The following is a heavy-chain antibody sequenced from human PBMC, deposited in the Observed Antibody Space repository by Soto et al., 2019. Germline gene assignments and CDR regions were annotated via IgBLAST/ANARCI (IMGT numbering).Heavy chain of an antibody. V-gene: IGHV3-13*01. Sequence: EVQLVESGGGLVQPGGSLRLSCAASGFTFSSYGMHWVRQATGKGLEWVSAIGTAGDTYYPGSVKGRFTISRENAKNSLYLQMSSLRAGDTTVYYCARSGRLAYGGANFDYWGQGARVTVSS. CDR3: ARSGRLAYGGANFDY. D-gene: IGHD4-17*01. J-gene: IGHJ4*02. CDR2: IGTAGDT. CDR1: GFTFSSYG.